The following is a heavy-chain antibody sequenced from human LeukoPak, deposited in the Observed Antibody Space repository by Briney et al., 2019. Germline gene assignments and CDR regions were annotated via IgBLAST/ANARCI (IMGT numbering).Heavy chain of an antibody. Sequence: GGSLRLSCAASGFTLSDYYVSWIRQAPGKGLEWVAFISNSGFTTYYADSVKGRFTVSRDNAKDSVSLQMDSLRADDTARYYCARKDSGGNSFDYWGQGAQVTVS. J-gene: IGHJ4*02. CDR3: ARKDSGGNSFDY. V-gene: IGHV3-11*01. D-gene: IGHD4/OR15-4a*01. CDR1: GFTLSDYY. CDR2: ISNSGFTT.